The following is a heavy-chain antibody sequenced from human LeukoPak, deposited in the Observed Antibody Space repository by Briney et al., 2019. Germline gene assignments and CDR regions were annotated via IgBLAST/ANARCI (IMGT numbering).Heavy chain of an antibody. CDR2: MNPNSGNT. CDR3: ARGLLAAAGGIDY. J-gene: IGHJ4*02. Sequence: VSVKVSCKASGYTFTSYDINWVRQAPGQGLEWMGWMNPNSGNTGYAQKFQGRVTMTRNTSISTAYMELSSLRSEDTAVYYCARGLLAAAGGIDYWGQGTLVTVSS. V-gene: IGHV1-8*01. CDR1: GYTFTSYD. D-gene: IGHD6-13*01.